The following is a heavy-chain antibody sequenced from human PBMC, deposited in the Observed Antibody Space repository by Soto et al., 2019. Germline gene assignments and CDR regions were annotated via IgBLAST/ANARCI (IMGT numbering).Heavy chain of an antibody. Sequence: HPGGSLRLSCAASGFSFSSYGMHWVRQAPGKGLEWVAVIWYDGSNKYYADSVKGRFTISRDNSKNTLYLQMNSPRAEDTAVYFCATRWYYGSGSYHLDNWGQGTLVTVSS. J-gene: IGHJ4*02. V-gene: IGHV3-33*08. D-gene: IGHD3-10*01. CDR1: GFSFSSYG. CDR2: IWYDGSNK. CDR3: ATRWYYGSGSYHLDN.